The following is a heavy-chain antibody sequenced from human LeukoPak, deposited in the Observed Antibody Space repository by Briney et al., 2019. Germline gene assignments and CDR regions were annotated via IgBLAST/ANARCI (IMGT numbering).Heavy chain of an antibody. Sequence: SETLSLTCTVSGGSSTINGYYWTWIRRHPGKGLEWIGYIFHNGKAYYNPSLKSRATISVDTFKNQFSLSLRCVTAADTAFYYCAKYSSGYYYGLNWGQGALVTVAS. CDR1: GGSSTINGYY. D-gene: IGHD3-22*01. CDR2: IFHNGKA. CDR3: AKYSSGYYYGLN. J-gene: IGHJ4*02. V-gene: IGHV4-31*03.